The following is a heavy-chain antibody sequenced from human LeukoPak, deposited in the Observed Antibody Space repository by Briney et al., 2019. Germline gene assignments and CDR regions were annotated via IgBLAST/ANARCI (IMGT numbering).Heavy chain of an antibody. CDR2: ISGSGGNT. CDR1: GFTFSTDV. V-gene: IGHV3-23*01. Sequence: GGSLRLSCAASGFTFSTDVMSWVRQAPGKGLECVSAISGSGGNTYYADSVKGRFTISRDNSKNMLYLQMNSLRAEDTAVYYCAKLSDYWGQGTLVTVSS. D-gene: IGHD2/OR15-2a*01. J-gene: IGHJ4*02. CDR3: AKLSDY.